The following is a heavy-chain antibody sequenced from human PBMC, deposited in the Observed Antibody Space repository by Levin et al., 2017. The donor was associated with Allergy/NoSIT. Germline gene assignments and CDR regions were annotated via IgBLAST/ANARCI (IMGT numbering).Heavy chain of an antibody. V-gene: IGHV3-21*01. J-gene: IGHJ4*02. CDR1: GFTFSSYS. D-gene: IGHD3-22*01. Sequence: GESLKISCAASGFTFSSYSMNWVRQAPGKGLEWVSSISSSSSYIYYADSVKGRFTISRDNAKNSLYLQMNSLRAEDTAVYYCARTDSSGYYYFDYWGQGTLVTVSS. CDR2: ISSSSSYI. CDR3: ARTDSSGYYYFDY.